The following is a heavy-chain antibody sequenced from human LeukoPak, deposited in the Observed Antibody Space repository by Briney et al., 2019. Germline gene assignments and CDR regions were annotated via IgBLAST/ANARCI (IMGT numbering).Heavy chain of an antibody. D-gene: IGHD6-13*01. Sequence: GGPLRLSCAASGFTFSSYAMSWVRQAPGKGLEWVSAISGSGGSTYYADSVKGRFTISRDNSKKTLYLQMNSLRAEDTALYYCAKGAQDSSSWYRGDYWGQGTLVTVSS. V-gene: IGHV3-23*01. CDR1: GFTFSSYA. CDR3: AKGAQDSSSWYRGDY. J-gene: IGHJ4*02. CDR2: ISGSGGST.